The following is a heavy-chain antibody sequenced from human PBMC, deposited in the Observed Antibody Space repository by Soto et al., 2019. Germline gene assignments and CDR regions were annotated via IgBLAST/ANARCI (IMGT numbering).Heavy chain of an antibody. CDR3: ARDRGDYYDSSGYYLDAFDI. Sequence: ATVKVSCKASVYTFTSSGISWVRQAPGQGLEWMGWISAYNGNTNYAQKLQGRVTMTTDTSTSTAYMELRSLRSDDTAVYYCARDRGDYYDSSGYYLDAFDIWGQGTMVTVSS. CDR2: ISAYNGNT. J-gene: IGHJ3*02. D-gene: IGHD3-22*01. CDR1: VYTFTSSG. V-gene: IGHV1-18*01.